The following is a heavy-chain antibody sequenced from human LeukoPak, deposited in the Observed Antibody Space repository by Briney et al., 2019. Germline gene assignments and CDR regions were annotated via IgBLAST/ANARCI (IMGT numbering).Heavy chain of an antibody. V-gene: IGHV4-59*12. CDR1: GGSIRNYY. CDR2: IYHSGST. Sequence: SETLSLTCDVSGGSIRNYYWSWIRQTPGKGLEWIAYIYHSGSTKYNPSLESRVTISVDTSKNQFSLKVNSVTAADTAVYYCARAPQGVAAANYFDYWGQGTLATVSS. J-gene: IGHJ4*02. D-gene: IGHD2-15*01. CDR3: ARAPQGVAAANYFDY.